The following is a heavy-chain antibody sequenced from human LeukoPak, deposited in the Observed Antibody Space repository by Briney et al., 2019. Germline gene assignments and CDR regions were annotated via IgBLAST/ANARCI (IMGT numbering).Heavy chain of an antibody. J-gene: IGHJ4*02. CDR3: ARSRYYYDSSGYYSFDY. D-gene: IGHD3-22*01. CDR1: GFIFSDYY. CDR2: ITTNGAST. Sequence: KPGGSLRLSCAASGFIFSDYYMTWIRQAPGKGLEWISYITTNGASTYYAASVKGRFTISRDNAQNSLFLQMNSLRAEDTAVYYCARSRYYYDSSGYYSFDYWGQGTLVTVSS. V-gene: IGHV3-11*04.